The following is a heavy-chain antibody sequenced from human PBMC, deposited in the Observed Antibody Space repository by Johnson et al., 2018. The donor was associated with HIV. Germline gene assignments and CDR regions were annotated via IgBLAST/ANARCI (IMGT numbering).Heavy chain of an antibody. Sequence: VQLVESGGGVVRPGGSLRLSCAASGFTFDDYDMSWVRQVPGKGLEWVCGINWNGGSTAYADSVKGRLTISRDNAKKSLYLQMNSLRAEDTALYYCAGGRPWGWELRRDAFDIWGQGTMVTVSS. CDR2: INWNGGST. V-gene: IGHV3-20*04. J-gene: IGHJ3*02. CDR1: GFTFDDYD. CDR3: AGGRPWGWELRRDAFDI. D-gene: IGHD1-26*01.